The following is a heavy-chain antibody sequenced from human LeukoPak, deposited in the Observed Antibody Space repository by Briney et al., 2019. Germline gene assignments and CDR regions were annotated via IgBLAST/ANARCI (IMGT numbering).Heavy chain of an antibody. CDR2: ISSSGSTI. V-gene: IGHV3-48*04. CDR1: GFTFSSYA. CDR3: ARVSGGSYKHAPD. J-gene: IGHJ4*02. D-gene: IGHD1-26*01. Sequence: GGSLRLSCAASGFTFSSYAMSWVRQAPGKGLEWVSYISSSGSTIYYADSVKGRFTISRDNAKNSLYLQMNSLRAEDTAVYYCARVSGGSYKHAPDWGQGTLVTVSS.